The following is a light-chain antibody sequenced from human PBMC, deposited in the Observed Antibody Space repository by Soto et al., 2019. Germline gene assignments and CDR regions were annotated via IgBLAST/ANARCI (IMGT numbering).Light chain of an antibody. CDR1: QSISSW. Sequence: DIPMTQSPSTLSASVGDRVTITCRASQSISSWLAWYQQKPGKAPKLLIHKASSLESGVPSRFSGSGSGTEFTLTISSLQPDDFATYYCQQSWTFGQGTKVEIK. CDR2: KAS. CDR3: QQSWT. V-gene: IGKV1-5*03. J-gene: IGKJ1*01.